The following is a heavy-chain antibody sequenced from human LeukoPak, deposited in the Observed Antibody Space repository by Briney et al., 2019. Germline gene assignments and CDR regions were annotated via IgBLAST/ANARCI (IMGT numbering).Heavy chain of an antibody. CDR2: IYPGDSDT. CDR1: GYSFTTHW. D-gene: IGHD1-26*01. V-gene: IGHV5-51*01. J-gene: IGHJ4*02. Sequence: GESLKISCKGSGYSFTTHWIGWVRQMPGKGLEWMGIIYPGDSDTRYTPSFEGHVTISVDESLNTAYLQWSSLKASDTAMYFCARLCREQLLPPDYWGQGTLVTVSS. CDR3: ARLCREQLLPPDY.